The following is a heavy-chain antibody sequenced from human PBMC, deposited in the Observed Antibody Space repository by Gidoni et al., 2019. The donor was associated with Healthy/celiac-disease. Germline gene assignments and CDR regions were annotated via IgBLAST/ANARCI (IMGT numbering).Heavy chain of an antibody. V-gene: IGHV1-69*01. CDR2: IIPIFGTA. CDR3: ARDKIHDYVWGSSAFDI. Sequence: QVQLVQSGAEVKKPGSSVKVSCKASGGTFSSSAISWVRQAPGQGLEWMGGIIPIFGTANYAQKFQGRVTITADESTSTAYMELSSLRSEDTAVYYCARDKIHDYVWGSSAFDIWGQGTMVTVSS. D-gene: IGHD3-16*01. J-gene: IGHJ3*02. CDR1: GGTFSSSA.